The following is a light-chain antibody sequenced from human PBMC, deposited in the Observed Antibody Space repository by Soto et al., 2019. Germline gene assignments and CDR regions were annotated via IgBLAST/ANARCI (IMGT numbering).Light chain of an antibody. Sequence: DIHMTQSPSSLSASFGDTVTISCRASQNIDMYLNWYQQKPGKAPRVLISGASSLQSGVPSRFSGSGSGTDFTLTINSLQPEDFASYFCQHTFNSPPWTFGQGTKVDIK. J-gene: IGKJ1*01. CDR1: QNIDMY. V-gene: IGKV1-39*01. CDR3: QHTFNSPPWT. CDR2: GAS.